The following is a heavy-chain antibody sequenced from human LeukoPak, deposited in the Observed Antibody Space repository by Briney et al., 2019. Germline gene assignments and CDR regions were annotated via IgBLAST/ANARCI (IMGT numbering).Heavy chain of an antibody. J-gene: IGHJ4*02. CDR1: QFSFSDYA. CDR3: ARDFVPESPDYFDF. CDR2: ISDDGSIK. D-gene: IGHD6-6*01. V-gene: IGHV3-30*04. Sequence: GGSLRLSCAASQFSFSDYAMHWVRQAPDKGLEWVAVISDDGSIKIYRDSVKGRFTISRDNSKNTLYLEMNSLRADDTALYYCARDFVPESPDYFDFWGQGTLVTVSS.